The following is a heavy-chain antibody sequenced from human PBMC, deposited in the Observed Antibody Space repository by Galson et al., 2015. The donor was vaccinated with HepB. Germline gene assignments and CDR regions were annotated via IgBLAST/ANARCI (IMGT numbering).Heavy chain of an antibody. CDR1: GFTFSNHG. Sequence: SLRLSCAASGFTFSNHGMHWVRRAPGKGLEWVALISHDGSNKYYADSVKGRFTISRDNSNNTVYMQMNSLRAEDTAVYYCAKDLSYRWALGYWGQGTLVTVSS. V-gene: IGHV3-30*18. CDR3: AKDLSYRWALGY. D-gene: IGHD2-8*02. CDR2: ISHDGSNK. J-gene: IGHJ4*02.